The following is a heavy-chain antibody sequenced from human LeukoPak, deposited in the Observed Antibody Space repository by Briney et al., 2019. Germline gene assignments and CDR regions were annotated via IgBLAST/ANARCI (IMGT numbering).Heavy chain of an antibody. CDR1: GGSFSAYY. J-gene: IGHJ5*02. D-gene: IGHD2-15*01. CDR2: INHSGST. CDR3: ARDSSRAGFDP. V-gene: IGHV4-34*01. Sequence: NPSETLSLTCAVSGGSFSAYYWTWIRQPPGKGLEWIGEINHSGSTNYNPSLKSRVTISVDTSKNQFSLKLSSVTAADTAVYYCARDSSRAGFDPWGQGTLVTVSS.